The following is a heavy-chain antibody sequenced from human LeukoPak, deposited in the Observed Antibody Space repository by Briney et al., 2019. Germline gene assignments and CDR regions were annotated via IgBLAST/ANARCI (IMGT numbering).Heavy chain of an antibody. Sequence: GGSLRLSCAASGFTFSSYGMHWGRQAPGKGLEWVAVISYDGSNKYYADSVKGRFTISRDNSKNTLYLQMNSLRAEDTAVYYCAKKGGPYYDSSGYYDYWGQGTLVTVSS. D-gene: IGHD3-22*01. J-gene: IGHJ4*02. CDR2: ISYDGSNK. CDR1: GFTFSSYG. CDR3: AKKGGPYYDSSGYYDY. V-gene: IGHV3-30*18.